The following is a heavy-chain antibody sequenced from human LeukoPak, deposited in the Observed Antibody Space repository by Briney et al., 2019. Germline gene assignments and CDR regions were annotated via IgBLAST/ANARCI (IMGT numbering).Heavy chain of an antibody. J-gene: IGHJ4*02. CDR1: GGSISTSNYY. D-gene: IGHD3-16*01. CDR2: IFHSGST. CDR3: ATDWQSPYFSLGAH. Sequence: SETLSLTCTVSGGSISTSNYYWGWIRQPPGKGLEWIGNIFHSGSTYYNPSLKSRVTISVDTSKNQFSLKLRSVTAADTAVYYCATDWQSPYFSLGAHWGLGTLVTVSS. V-gene: IGHV4-39*07.